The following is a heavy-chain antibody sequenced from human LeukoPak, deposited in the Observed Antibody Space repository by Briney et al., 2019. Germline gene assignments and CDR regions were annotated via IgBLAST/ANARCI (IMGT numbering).Heavy chain of an antibody. CDR2: ISSSGSTI. J-gene: IGHJ4*02. D-gene: IGHD3-22*01. CDR3: GKASSGYYSAILH. Sequence: PGGSLRLPCAASGFTFSSYEMNWVRQAPGKGLEWVSYISSSGSTIYYADSVKGRFTISRDNAKNSLYLQMDSLRAEDTAFYYCGKASSGYYSAILHWGQGTLVTVSS. V-gene: IGHV3-48*03. CDR1: GFTFSSYE.